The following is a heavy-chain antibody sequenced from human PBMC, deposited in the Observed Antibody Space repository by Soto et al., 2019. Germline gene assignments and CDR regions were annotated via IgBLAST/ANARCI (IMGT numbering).Heavy chain of an antibody. D-gene: IGHD4-17*01. Sequence: GGSLRLSCAASGFTFSSYGMHWVRQAPGKGLEWVAVISYDGSNKYYADSVKGRFTISRDNSKNTLYLQMNSLRAEDTAVYYFAKEINDYGDYVGYYYYYMDVWGKGTTVTVSS. CDR1: GFTFSSYG. V-gene: IGHV3-30*18. CDR2: ISYDGSNK. J-gene: IGHJ6*03. CDR3: AKEINDYGDYVGYYYYYMDV.